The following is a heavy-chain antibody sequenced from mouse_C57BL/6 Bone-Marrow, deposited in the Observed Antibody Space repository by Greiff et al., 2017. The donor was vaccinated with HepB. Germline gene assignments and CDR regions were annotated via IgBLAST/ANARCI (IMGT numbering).Heavy chain of an antibody. Sequence: VQLQQSGAELVRPGASVKLSCTASGFNIKDDYMHWVKQRPEQGLEWIGWIDPENGDTEYASKFQGKATITADTSSNTAYLQLSSLTSEDTAVYYCTHYSNYYYYAMDYWGQGTSVTVSS. CDR3: THYSNYYYYAMDY. J-gene: IGHJ4*01. CDR2: IDPENGDT. CDR1: GFNIKDDY. V-gene: IGHV14-4*01. D-gene: IGHD2-5*01.